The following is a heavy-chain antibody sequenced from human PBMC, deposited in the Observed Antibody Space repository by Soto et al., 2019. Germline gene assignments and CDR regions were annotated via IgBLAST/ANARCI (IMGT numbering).Heavy chain of an antibody. CDR1: GYTFTCYS. V-gene: IGHV1-3*05. CDR3: ARPMNYNDYLDY. D-gene: IGHD3-10*01. Sequence: QVQLVQSGAEEKKPGASVKVSCKASGYTFTCYSMHWVRQAPGQRLEWMGWIHGNNGNTRYSQNFQGRITITRDTSASTDYMELGSLRSEDTAVYYCARPMNYNDYLDYWGQGTLVTVSS. CDR2: IHGNNGNT. J-gene: IGHJ4*02.